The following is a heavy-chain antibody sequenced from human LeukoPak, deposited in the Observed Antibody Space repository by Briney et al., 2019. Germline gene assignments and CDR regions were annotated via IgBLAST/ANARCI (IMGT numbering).Heavy chain of an antibody. D-gene: IGHD3-10*01. CDR2: IRNDGSII. Sequence: GGSLRLSCAASGFTFSSYGMHWIRQAPGKGLEWVAFIRNDGSIIYNADSVKGRFTISRDNAKNSLYLQMNSLRAEDTALYYCAKDVRYYGSATIFDYWGQGTLVTVSS. CDR3: AKDVRYYGSATIFDY. J-gene: IGHJ4*02. V-gene: IGHV3-30*02. CDR1: GFTFSSYG.